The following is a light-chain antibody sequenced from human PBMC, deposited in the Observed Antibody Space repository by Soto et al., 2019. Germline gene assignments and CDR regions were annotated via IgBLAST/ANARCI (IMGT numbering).Light chain of an antibody. CDR3: QSYDSSLSGSYV. CDR2: GNS. CDR1: SSNIVAGYD. Sequence: QSVLTQPPSVSGAPGQSVTISCTGSSSNIVAGYDVHWYQQLPGTAPKLLIYGNSNRPSGVPDRFSGSKSGTSASLAITGLQAEDEADYYCQSYDSSLSGSYVFGTGTKVTVL. V-gene: IGLV1-40*01. J-gene: IGLJ1*01.